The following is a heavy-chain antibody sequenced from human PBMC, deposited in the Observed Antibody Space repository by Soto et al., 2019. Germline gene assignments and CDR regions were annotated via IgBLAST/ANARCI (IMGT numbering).Heavy chain of an antibody. CDR2: IDTGNGDT. CDR3: AKEPDGDSDYFDF. Sequence: QVQLVQSGAEVKKPGASVKVSCKSSGYTFTSYAIHWVRQAPGQRLEWMGWIDTGNGDTKYSENFQGRVTITRDTSANTAYMELSSLISEDTAVYYCAKEPDGDSDYFDFWGQGTLVTVSS. J-gene: IGHJ4*02. CDR1: GYTFTSYA. D-gene: IGHD4-17*01. V-gene: IGHV1-3*04.